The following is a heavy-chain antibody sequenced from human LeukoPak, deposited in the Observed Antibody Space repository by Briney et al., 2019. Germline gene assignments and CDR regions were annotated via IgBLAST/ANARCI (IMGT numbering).Heavy chain of an antibody. CDR3: ARGSAYSH. V-gene: IGHV3-66*02. CDR2: IYSGGSI. D-gene: IGHD3-22*01. CDR1: GFTFSSYA. J-gene: IGHJ4*02. Sequence: GGSLRLSCAASGFTFSSYAMSWVRQAPGKGLEWVSVIYSGGSIYYSDSVKGRFTISRDNSKYMLYLQMSSLRPEDTAVYYCARGSAYSHWGQGTLVTVSS.